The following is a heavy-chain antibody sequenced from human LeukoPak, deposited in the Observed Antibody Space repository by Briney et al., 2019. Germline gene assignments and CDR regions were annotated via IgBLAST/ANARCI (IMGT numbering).Heavy chain of an antibody. CDR2: IKGKVDGETI. Sequence: GGSLRLSCAASGITFGYAWMNWVPQAPGKGLEWGGRIKGKVDGETIDYAAPVKGRFTISRDDSKNTLYLEMNSLKIEDTAVYYCSWIAATFDYWGQGTLVTVSS. CDR3: SWIAATFDY. D-gene: IGHD2-15*01. V-gene: IGHV3-15*01. CDR1: GITFGYAW. J-gene: IGHJ4*02.